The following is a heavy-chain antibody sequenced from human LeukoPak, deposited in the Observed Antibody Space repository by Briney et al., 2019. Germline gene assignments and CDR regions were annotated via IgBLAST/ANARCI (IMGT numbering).Heavy chain of an antibody. CDR3: ARAGWRTSYYGMDV. J-gene: IGHJ6*02. Sequence: ASVKVPCKASGYTFTGYYMHWVRQAPGQGLEWMGWINPNSGGTNYAQKFQGRVTMTRDTSISTAYMELSRLRSDDTAVYYCARAGWRTSYYGMDVWGQGTTVTVSS. V-gene: IGHV1-2*02. CDR2: INPNSGGT. D-gene: IGHD5-24*01. CDR1: GYTFTGYY.